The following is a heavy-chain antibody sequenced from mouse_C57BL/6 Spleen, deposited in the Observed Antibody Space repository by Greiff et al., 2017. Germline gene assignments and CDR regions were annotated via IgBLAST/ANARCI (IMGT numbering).Heavy chain of an antibody. Sequence: EVNVVESGGGLVKPGGSLKLSCAASGFTFSSYAMSWVRQTPEKRLEWVATISDGGSYTYYPDNVKGRFTISRDNAKNNLYLQMSHLKSEDTAMYYCARDRDGKAMDYWGQGTSVTVSS. CDR3: ARDRDGKAMDY. CDR1: GFTFSSYA. D-gene: IGHD1-1*01. CDR2: ISDGGSYT. V-gene: IGHV5-4*01. J-gene: IGHJ4*01.